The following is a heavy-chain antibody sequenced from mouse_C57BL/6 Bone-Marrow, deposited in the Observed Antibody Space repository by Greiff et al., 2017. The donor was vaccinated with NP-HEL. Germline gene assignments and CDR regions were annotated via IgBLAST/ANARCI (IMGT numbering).Heavy chain of an antibody. Sequence: QVQLKQSGAELARPGASVKLSCKASGYTFTSYGISWVKQRTGQGLEWIGEIYPRSGNTYYNEKFKGKATLTADKSSSTAYMALRSLTSEDSAVYFCAPHYYGSSHWYFDVWGTGTTVTVSS. V-gene: IGHV1-81*01. CDR3: APHYYGSSHWYFDV. CDR1: GYTFTSYG. J-gene: IGHJ1*03. D-gene: IGHD1-1*01. CDR2: IYPRSGNT.